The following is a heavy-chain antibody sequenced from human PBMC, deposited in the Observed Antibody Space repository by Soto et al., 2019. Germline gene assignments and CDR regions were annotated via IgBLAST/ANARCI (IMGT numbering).Heavy chain of an antibody. J-gene: IGHJ6*02. CDR3: ARVLSWASYYDFWSGYYNYYYYGMDV. V-gene: IGHV1-8*01. CDR1: GYTFTSYD. CDR2: MNPNSGNT. Sequence: ASVKVSCKASGYTFTSYDINWVQQATGQGLEWMGWMNPNSGNTGYAQKFQGGVTMTRNTSISTAYMELSSLRSEDTAVYYRARVLSWASYYDFWSGYYNYYYYGMDVWGQGTTVTVSS. D-gene: IGHD3-3*01.